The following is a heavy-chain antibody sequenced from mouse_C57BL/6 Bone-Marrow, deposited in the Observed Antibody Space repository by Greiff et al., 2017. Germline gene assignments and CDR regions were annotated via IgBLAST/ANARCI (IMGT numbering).Heavy chain of an antibody. CDR2: IYPGGGCT. CDR1: GYAFTNYL. D-gene: IGHD3-2*02. V-gene: IGHV1-54*01. CDR3: ATGHGMDY. J-gene: IGHJ4*01. Sequence: QVQLQQSGAELVRPGTSVKVSCKASGYAFTNYLIEWVKQRPGQGLEWIGVIYPGGGCTNYNEKFKGKDTLTADKSSSTAYMQLSSLTSEDSAVYLCATGHGMDYWGQGTLVTVSS.